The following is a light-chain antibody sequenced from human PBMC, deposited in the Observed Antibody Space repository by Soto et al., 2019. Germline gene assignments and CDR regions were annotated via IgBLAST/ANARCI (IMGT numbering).Light chain of an antibody. CDR2: QAS. Sequence: EIQMTQSPSTLSASVGDRVTITCRASQRVSNSLAWYQQKPGIAPKLLIYQASSLESGVPSRFSGSGSGTEFTLTNSSLQPDDVATYYCQQYNTYRTFGQGTKVEI. CDR1: QRVSNS. CDR3: QQYNTYRT. J-gene: IGKJ1*01. V-gene: IGKV1-5*03.